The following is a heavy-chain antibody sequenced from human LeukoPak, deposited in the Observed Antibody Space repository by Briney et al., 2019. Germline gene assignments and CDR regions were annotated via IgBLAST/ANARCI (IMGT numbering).Heavy chain of an antibody. CDR2: ISSSSSYI. V-gene: IGHV3-21*01. CDR1: GFTFSTYK. J-gene: IGHJ4*02. CDR3: AKVPRGAGTPSGY. D-gene: IGHD3-3*01. Sequence: GGSLRLSCAASGFTFSTYKMSWVRQAPGKGLEWVSSISSSSSYINYADSVKGRFTISRDNAKNSLYLQMNSLRAEDTAVYYCAKVPRGAGTPSGYWGQGTLVTVSS.